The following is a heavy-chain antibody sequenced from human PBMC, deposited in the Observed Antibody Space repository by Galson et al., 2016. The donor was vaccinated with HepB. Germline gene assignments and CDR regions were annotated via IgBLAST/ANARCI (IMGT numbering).Heavy chain of an antibody. CDR3: ARSDKVEATFFGRRKGTAHCFFDY. CDR1: GYTFTEYY. J-gene: IGHJ4*02. CDR2: INPNIGLN. Sequence: SVKVSCKASGYTFTEYYLHWVRQAPGQGLEWMGRINPNIGLNNIAQKFPGRVTLARDTSISTAYMEVSRLTSDDTAVYYCARSDKVEATFFGRRKGTAHCFFDYWGQGTLVTVSS. D-gene: IGHD1-26*01. V-gene: IGHV1-2*06.